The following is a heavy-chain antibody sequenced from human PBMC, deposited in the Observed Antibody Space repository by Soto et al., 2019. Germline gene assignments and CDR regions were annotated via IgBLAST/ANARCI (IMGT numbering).Heavy chain of an antibody. J-gene: IGHJ4*02. D-gene: IGHD5-18*01. CDR1: GGSISSGDYY. Sequence: SETLSLTCTVPGGSISSGDYYWSWIRQPPGKGLEWIGYIYYSGSTYYNPSLKSRVTISVDTSKNQFSLKLSSVTAADTAVYYCARGAWIQLWSGIDSWGQGTLVTVSS. CDR2: IYYSGST. V-gene: IGHV4-30-4*01. CDR3: ARGAWIQLWSGIDS.